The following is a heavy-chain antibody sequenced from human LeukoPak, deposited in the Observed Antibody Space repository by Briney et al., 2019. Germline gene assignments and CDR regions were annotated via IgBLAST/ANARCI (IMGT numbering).Heavy chain of an antibody. Sequence: SGTLSLTCAVSGGSITSSNWXXWVRQSPGKXLEWIGEIYHSGSTNRNPSLKSRVTISADKSKNQFSLNLSSVTVADTAVYYCARVRDGSRLDYWGQGTLVTVSS. D-gene: IGHD1-26*01. J-gene: IGHJ4*02. CDR1: GGSITSSNW. V-gene: IGHV4-4*02. CDR3: ARVRDGSRLDY. CDR2: IYHSGST.